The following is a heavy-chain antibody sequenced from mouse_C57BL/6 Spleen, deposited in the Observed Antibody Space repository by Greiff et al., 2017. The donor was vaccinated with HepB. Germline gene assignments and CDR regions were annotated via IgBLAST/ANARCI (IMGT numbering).Heavy chain of an antibody. CDR1: GYTFTDHT. V-gene: IGHV1-78*01. D-gene: IGHD1-1*01. Sequence: VQLQQSDAELVKPGASVKISCKVSGYTFTDHTIHWMKQRPEQGLEWIGYIYPRDGSTKYNEKFKGKATLTADKSSSTAYMQLNSLTSEESAVYFCARTYYYGSIHWYFDVWGAGTTVTVSS. J-gene: IGHJ1*01. CDR2: IYPRDGST. CDR3: ARTYYYGSIHWYFDV.